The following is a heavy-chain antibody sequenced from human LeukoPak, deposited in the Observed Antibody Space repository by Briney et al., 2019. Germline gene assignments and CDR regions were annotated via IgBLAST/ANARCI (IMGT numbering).Heavy chain of an antibody. D-gene: IGHD6-19*01. CDR1: GYTFTIYG. CDR3: ARVQWLVTYNWFDP. V-gene: IGHV1-18*01. Sequence: ASVKVSCKSSGYTFTIYGISWVRLAPGQGLELMGLISAYNGNTNYAQKLQGRVTMTTDTSTSTDYMELRSMRSDDTAVYYCARVQWLVTYNWFDPWGQGTLVTVSS. J-gene: IGHJ5*02. CDR2: ISAYNGNT.